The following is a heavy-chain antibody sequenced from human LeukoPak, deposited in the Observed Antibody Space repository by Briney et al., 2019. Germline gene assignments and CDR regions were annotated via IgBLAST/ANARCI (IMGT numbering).Heavy chain of an antibody. D-gene: IGHD2-15*01. CDR2: IRNSDGVT. V-gene: IGHV3-23*01. J-gene: IGHJ4*02. Sequence: GGSLRLSCDASGFNIYTYTMYWVRQAPGQGLEWVSGIRNSDGVTYADSVRGRFTISTDNSKNTLYLQMNSLRGEDTAVYYCVTMRGYCSGGSCYSRKYYFDYWGQGTLVTVSS. CDR3: VTMRGYCSGGSCYSRKYYFDY. CDR1: GFNIYTYT.